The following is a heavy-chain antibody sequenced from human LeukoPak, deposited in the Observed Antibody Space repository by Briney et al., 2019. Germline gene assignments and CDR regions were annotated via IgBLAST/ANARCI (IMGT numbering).Heavy chain of an antibody. Sequence: SETLSLTCTVSGGSISSYYWSWIRQPAGKGLEWIGRIYTSGSTNYNPSLKSRVTMSVDTSKNQFSLKLGSVTAADTAVYYCARDSEGYSSLTDYYYYYMDVWGRGTTVTVSS. J-gene: IGHJ6*03. CDR3: ARDSEGYSSLTDYYYYYMDV. V-gene: IGHV4-4*07. CDR1: GGSISSYY. CDR2: IYTSGST. D-gene: IGHD5-18*01.